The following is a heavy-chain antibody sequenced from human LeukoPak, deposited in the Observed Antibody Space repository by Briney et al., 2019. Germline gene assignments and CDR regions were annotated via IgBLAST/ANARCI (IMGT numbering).Heavy chain of an antibody. V-gene: IGHV4-38-2*01. CDR3: ARLDIEYSSSTTTFDI. CDR2: IYHSGST. Sequence: PSETLSLTCAVSGYSISSGYYWGWIRQPPGQGLEWIGSIYHSGSTYYNPSLKSRVTISVDTSKNQFSLKLSSVTAADTAVYYCARLDIEYSSSTTTFDIWGQGTVVTVSS. J-gene: IGHJ3*02. D-gene: IGHD6-6*01. CDR1: GYSISSGYY.